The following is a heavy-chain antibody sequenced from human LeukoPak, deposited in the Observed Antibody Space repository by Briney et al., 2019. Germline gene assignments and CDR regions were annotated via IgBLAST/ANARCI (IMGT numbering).Heavy chain of an antibody. CDR3: ARGIIGYYFDY. Sequence: GASVKVSCKTSGYXFTIYGISWVRQAPGQGLEWMGLISAYGNTNYAQNLQGRVTMTTDTSTSTAYMELKSLRSDDTAVYYCARGIIGYYFDYWGQGTLVTVSS. CDR1: GYXFTIYG. J-gene: IGHJ4*02. D-gene: IGHD2-15*01. V-gene: IGHV1-18*01. CDR2: ISAYGNT.